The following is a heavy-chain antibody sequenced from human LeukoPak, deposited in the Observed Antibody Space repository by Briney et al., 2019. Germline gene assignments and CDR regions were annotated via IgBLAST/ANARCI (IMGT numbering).Heavy chain of an antibody. CDR3: AKDEGYCSSTSCYYMDV. CDR2: ISGSGGST. V-gene: IGHV3-23*01. Sequence: GRSLRLSCAASGFTFSSYAMSWVRQAPGKGLEWVSAISGSGGSTYYADSVKGRFTISRDNSKNTLYLQMNSLRAEDTAVYYCAKDEGYCSSTSCYYMDVWGKGTTVTVSS. J-gene: IGHJ6*03. D-gene: IGHD2-2*01. CDR1: GFTFSSYA.